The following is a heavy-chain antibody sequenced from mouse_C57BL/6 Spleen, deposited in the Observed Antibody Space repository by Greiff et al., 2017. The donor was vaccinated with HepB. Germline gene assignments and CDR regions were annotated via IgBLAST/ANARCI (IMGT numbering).Heavy chain of an antibody. CDR2: IHPNSGST. Sequence: QVQLKQPGAELVKPGASVKLSCKASGYTFTSYWMHWVKQRPGQGLEWIGMIHPNSGSTNYNEKFKSKATLTVDKSSSTAYMQLSSLTSEDSAVYYCARSRGSSPYYYAMDYWGQGTSVTVSS. V-gene: IGHV1-64*01. CDR3: ARSRGSSPYYYAMDY. D-gene: IGHD1-1*01. CDR1: GYTFTSYW. J-gene: IGHJ4*01.